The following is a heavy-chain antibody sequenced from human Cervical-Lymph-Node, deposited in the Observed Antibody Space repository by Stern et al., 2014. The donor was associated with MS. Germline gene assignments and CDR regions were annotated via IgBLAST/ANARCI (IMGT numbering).Heavy chain of an antibody. CDR2: ISYSGST. Sequence: QLQLQESGPGLVKPSETLSLTCTVSGGSMSDYYWTWIRQPPGQGLACIGYISYSGSTNYNPSLKSRVTISLDTSKNQFSLKLTSVTAADTAVYHCAGVDKSGYTSSWNAGWFDPWGQGTLVTVSS. CDR3: AGVDKSGYTSSWNAGWFDP. D-gene: IGHD6-13*01. J-gene: IGHJ5*02. CDR1: GGSMSDYY. V-gene: IGHV4-59*01.